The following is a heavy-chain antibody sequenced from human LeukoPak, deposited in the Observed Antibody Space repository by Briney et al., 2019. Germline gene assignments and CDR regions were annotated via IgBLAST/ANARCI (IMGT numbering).Heavy chain of an antibody. CDR2: INHSGSA. D-gene: IGHD3-22*01. J-gene: IGHJ3*02. CDR1: GGSFSGYY. Sequence: SETLSLTFAVYGGSFSGYYWSWIRQPPGKGLEWIGEINHSGSANYNPSLKSRVTISVDTSKNQFSLKLSSVTAADTAVYYCARRDSIVVVTLVDIWGQGTMVTVSS. CDR3: ARRDSIVVVTLVDI. V-gene: IGHV4-34*01.